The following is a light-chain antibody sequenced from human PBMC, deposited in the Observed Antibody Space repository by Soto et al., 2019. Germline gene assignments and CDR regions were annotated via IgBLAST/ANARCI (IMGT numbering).Light chain of an antibody. Sequence: DLQMTQSPSSVSASVGDKVMITCRASQNINTWLAWYQQKPGEAPKLLIFAASRLEKAVPSRFSSSGSGTDFTLTISDLQTEDFATYYCQQADSFPLTFGGGTKVEIK. J-gene: IGKJ4*01. V-gene: IGKV1D-12*01. CDR2: AAS. CDR3: QQADSFPLT. CDR1: QNINTW.